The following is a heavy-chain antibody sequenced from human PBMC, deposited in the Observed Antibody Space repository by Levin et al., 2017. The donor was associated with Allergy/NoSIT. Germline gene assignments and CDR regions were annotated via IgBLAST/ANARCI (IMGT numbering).Heavy chain of an antibody. CDR2: IIPIFGKA. V-gene: IGHV1-69*13. D-gene: IGHD1-26*01. J-gene: IGHJ6*03. Sequence: SVKVSCKASGGTFSSYAISWVRQAPGQGLEWMGGIIPIFGKANYAQKFQGRVTITADESTSTAYMELSSLRSEDTAVYYCARDHMGGAAQYYYYYYMDVWGKGTTVTVSS. CDR1: GGTFSSYA. CDR3: ARDHMGGAAQYYYYYYMDV.